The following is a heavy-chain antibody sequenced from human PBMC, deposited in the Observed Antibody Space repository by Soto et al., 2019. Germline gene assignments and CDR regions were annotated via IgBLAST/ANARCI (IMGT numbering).Heavy chain of an antibody. CDR2: ISYDGSNK. V-gene: IGHV3-30-3*01. CDR1: GFTFSSYA. J-gene: IGHJ4*02. D-gene: IGHD6-13*01. CDR3: ARPLAWYSSSWSTFDY. Sequence: GGSLRLSCAASGFTFSSYAMHWVRQAPGKGLEWVAVISYDGSNKYYADSVKGRFTISRDNSKNTLYLQMNSLRAEDTAVYYCARPLAWYSSSWSTFDYWGQGTLVTVSS.